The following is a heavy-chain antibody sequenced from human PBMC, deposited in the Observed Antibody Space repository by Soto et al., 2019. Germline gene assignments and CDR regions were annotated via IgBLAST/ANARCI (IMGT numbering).Heavy chain of an antibody. V-gene: IGHV1-46*01. CDR1: GYTFTSYC. J-gene: IGHJ4*02. Sequence: ASVKVSCKASGYTFTSYCIHWVRQAPGQGLEWVGLINPSGGSTTYAPKFQGRVTMTRDTSTSTVYMELNSLRSEDTAVYFCARDAQIGHGYSVYHTYWGQGTLVTVSS. CDR2: INPSGGST. D-gene: IGHD5-12*01. CDR3: ARDAQIGHGYSVYHTY.